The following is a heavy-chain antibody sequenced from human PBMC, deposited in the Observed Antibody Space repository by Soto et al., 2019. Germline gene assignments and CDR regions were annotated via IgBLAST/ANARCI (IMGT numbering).Heavy chain of an antibody. D-gene: IGHD2-15*01. J-gene: IGHJ4*02. V-gene: IGHV3-33*01. CDR1: GFTFSSYG. Sequence: PGGSLRLSCAASGFTFSSYGMHWVRQAPGKGLEWAAVIWYDGSNKYYADSVKGRFTISRDNSKNTLYLQMNSLRAEDTAVYYCARDSDLGYCSGGSCRILDYWGQGTLVTV. CDR3: ARDSDLGYCSGGSCRILDY. CDR2: IWYDGSNK.